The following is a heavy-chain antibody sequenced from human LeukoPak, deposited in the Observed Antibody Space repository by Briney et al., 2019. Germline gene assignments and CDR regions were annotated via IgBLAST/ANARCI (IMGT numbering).Heavy chain of an antibody. Sequence: PGGSLRLSCAASGFTFSSYWMSWVGQAPGKGVEWVANIKEDESEKFYVDSVKGRFTISRDNAKNSLCLQMNSVRAEDTAVYYCASPRGYCSGVSCFPFDCWGQGTLVSVSS. CDR1: GFTFSSYW. D-gene: IGHD2-15*01. J-gene: IGHJ4*02. V-gene: IGHV3-7*03. CDR2: IKEDESEK. CDR3: ASPRGYCSGVSCFPFDC.